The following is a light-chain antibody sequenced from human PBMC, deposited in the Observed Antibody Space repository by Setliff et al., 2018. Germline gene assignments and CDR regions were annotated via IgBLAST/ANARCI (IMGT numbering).Light chain of an antibody. CDR1: SGDIGGYNY. J-gene: IGLJ2*01. CDR2: DVN. V-gene: IGLV2-14*01. CDR3: SSYTTTSTVV. Sequence: QSVLTQPASVSGSPGQSITISCTGSSGDIGGYNYVSWYQQHPGKAPKLMVYDVNERPSGVSNRFSGSKSGNTASLTISGLQAEDEADYYCSSYTTTSTVVIGGGTKVTVL.